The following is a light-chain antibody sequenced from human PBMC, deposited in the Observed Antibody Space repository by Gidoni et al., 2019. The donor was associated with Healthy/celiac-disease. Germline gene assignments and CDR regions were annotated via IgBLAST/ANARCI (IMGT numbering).Light chain of an antibody. CDR2: GNS. J-gene: IGLJ2*01. CDR1: RYNIGAGYD. Sequence: QSVLTQPPPVSGAPGQGLNIACTGSRYNIGAGYDVHWNQRLPGTAPKPPIYGNSNRPSVVPDRVSGSKSGTSASLAITGLQAEDEADYYCQSYDSSLSVVFGGGTKLTVL. CDR3: QSYDSSLSVV. V-gene: IGLV1-40*01.